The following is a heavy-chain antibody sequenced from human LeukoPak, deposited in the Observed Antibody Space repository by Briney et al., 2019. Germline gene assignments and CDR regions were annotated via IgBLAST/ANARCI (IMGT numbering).Heavy chain of an antibody. D-gene: IGHD3-10*01. CDR2: ISYDGSNK. CDR1: GFTFSSYG. CDR3: ARQTYYYGSGSYGPSDY. V-gene: IGHV3-30*03. J-gene: IGHJ4*02. Sequence: GGSLRLSCAAPGFTFSSYGIHWVRQAPGKGLEWVAVISYDGSNKYSADSVKGRFTISRDNSKNTLYLQMNSLRAEDTAVYYCARQTYYYGSGSYGPSDYWGQGTLVTVSS.